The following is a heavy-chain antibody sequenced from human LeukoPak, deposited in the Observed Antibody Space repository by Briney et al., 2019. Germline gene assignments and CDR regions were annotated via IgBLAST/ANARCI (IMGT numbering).Heavy chain of an antibody. CDR3: ATNLKPYYYDSSGYYYDY. CDR2: IIPIFGTA. D-gene: IGHD3-22*01. J-gene: IGHJ4*02. CDR1: VGTFSSYA. Sequence: GASVKVSCKASVGTFSSYAISWVRQAPGQGLEWMGGIIPIFGTANYAQKFQGRVTITADKSTSTAYMELSSLRSEDTAVYYCATNLKPYYYDSSGYYYDYCGQGTLVTVSS. V-gene: IGHV1-69*06.